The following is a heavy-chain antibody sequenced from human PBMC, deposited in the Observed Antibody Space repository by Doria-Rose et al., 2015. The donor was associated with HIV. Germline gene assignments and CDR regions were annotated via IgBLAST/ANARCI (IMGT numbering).Heavy chain of an antibody. D-gene: IGHD3-10*01. J-gene: IGHJ4*02. V-gene: IGHV4-30-4*01. CDR2: ISSSGTT. Sequence: QVQLQESGPGLVRPSQALSLTCTVSGDSISSGASFWSWIRQPPGKGPEWIGYISSSGTTYYYPSLRSRLTISLDASKNQFSLNLNSVTAADTAVYYCARARNYGFPHFFDFWGQGTLVTVSS. CDR3: ARARNYGFPHFFDF. CDR1: GDSISSGASF.